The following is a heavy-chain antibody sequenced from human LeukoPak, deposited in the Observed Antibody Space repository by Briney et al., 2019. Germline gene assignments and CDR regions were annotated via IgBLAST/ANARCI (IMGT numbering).Heavy chain of an antibody. CDR1: GFPFGDFA. J-gene: IGHJ4*02. CDR2: ISYNSGYI. CDR3: ANVRGKYSSGFFFDY. D-gene: IGHD6-19*01. Sequence: GGSLRLSCAASGFPFGDFAMHWVRQAPGKGLEWLSIISYNSGYIDYADSVKGRFTVSRDNAENSLYLHMNSLRPEDTAFYYCANVRGKYSSGFFFDYWGQGILVTVAS. V-gene: IGHV3-9*01.